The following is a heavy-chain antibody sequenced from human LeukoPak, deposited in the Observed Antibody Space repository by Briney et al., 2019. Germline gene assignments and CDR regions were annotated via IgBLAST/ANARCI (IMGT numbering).Heavy chain of an antibody. J-gene: IGHJ4*02. V-gene: IGHV4-39*07. D-gene: IGHD5-12*01. CDR2: IYYSGST. CDR1: GGSISSSSYY. Sequence: SETLSLTCTVSGGSISSSSYYWGWIRQPPGKGLEWIGSIYYSGSTYYDPSLKSRVTISVDTSKNQFSLKLSSVTAADTAVYYCARDRKVATIAYFDYWGQGTLVTVSS. CDR3: ARDRKVATIAYFDY.